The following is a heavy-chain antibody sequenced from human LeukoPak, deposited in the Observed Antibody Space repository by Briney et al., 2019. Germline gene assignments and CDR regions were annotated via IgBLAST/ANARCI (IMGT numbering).Heavy chain of an antibody. CDR1: GYTFTSYY. Sequence: ASVKVSCKASGYTFTSYYMHWVRQAPGQGLEWMGIINPSGGSTSYAQKFQGRVTMTRDTSTSTVYMELSSLRSEDTAVYYCARDPGYSGYDFPYYFDYWGQGTLVTVSS. V-gene: IGHV1-46*01. D-gene: IGHD5-12*01. J-gene: IGHJ4*02. CDR2: INPSGGST. CDR3: ARDPGYSGYDFPYYFDY.